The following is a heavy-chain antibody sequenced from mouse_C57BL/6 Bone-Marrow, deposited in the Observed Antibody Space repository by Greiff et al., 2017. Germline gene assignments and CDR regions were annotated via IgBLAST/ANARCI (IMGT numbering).Heavy chain of an antibody. Sequence: EVKLQESGGGLVQPKGSLKLSCAASGFSFNTYAMNWVRQAPGKGLEWVARIRSKSNNYATYYADSVKDRFTISRDDSESMLYLQMNNLKTEDTXMYYCVRQRGFYPKYFDYWGQGTTLTVSS. J-gene: IGHJ2*01. V-gene: IGHV10-1*01. CDR1: GFSFNTYA. D-gene: IGHD2-1*01. CDR3: VRQRGFYPKYFDY. CDR2: IRSKSNNYAT.